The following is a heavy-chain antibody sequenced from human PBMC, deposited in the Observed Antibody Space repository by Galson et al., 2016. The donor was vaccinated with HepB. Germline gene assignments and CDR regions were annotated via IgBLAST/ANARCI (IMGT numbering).Heavy chain of an antibody. V-gene: IGHV4-39*07. J-gene: IGHJ4*02. Sequence: ETLSLTCTVSGDSVTSYTYYWGWIRQSPGKGLEWIGSIYYGGTNKYNPSLTSRVTISLDTSKNQFSLKLTSVTAAATALYFCARETWGGSNEGEHWGQGTLVRVSS. CDR3: ARETWGGSNEGEH. CDR2: IYYGGTN. D-gene: IGHD3-16*01. CDR1: GDSVTSYTYY.